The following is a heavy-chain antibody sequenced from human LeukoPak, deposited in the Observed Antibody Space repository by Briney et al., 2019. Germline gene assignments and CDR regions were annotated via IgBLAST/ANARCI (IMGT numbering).Heavy chain of an antibody. Sequence: GGSLRLSCAASGFTFSSYAMHWVRQAPGKGLEWVAVISYDGSNKYYADSVKGRFTISRDNSKNTLYLQMNSLRAEDTAVYYCARGWDYGGNPDYWGQRTLVTVSS. CDR3: ARGWDYGGNPDY. V-gene: IGHV3-30*04. J-gene: IGHJ4*02. CDR2: ISYDGSNK. CDR1: GFTFSSYA. D-gene: IGHD4-23*01.